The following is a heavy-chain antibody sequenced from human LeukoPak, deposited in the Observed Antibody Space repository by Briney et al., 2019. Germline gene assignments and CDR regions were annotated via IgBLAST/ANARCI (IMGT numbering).Heavy chain of an antibody. CDR1: GGSISGYF. J-gene: IGHJ4*02. D-gene: IGHD5-12*01. V-gene: IGHV4-4*07. Sequence: SGTLSLTCTVPGGSISGYFWTWIGQPAGKELEWIGRVFTSETTYYNPSLESRVTISLDTFNNQFSLRVTSVTAADTAIYYCARGTEKTRISGYYSFDHWGRGLLVTVSS. CDR2: VFTSETT. CDR3: ARGTEKTRISGYYSFDH.